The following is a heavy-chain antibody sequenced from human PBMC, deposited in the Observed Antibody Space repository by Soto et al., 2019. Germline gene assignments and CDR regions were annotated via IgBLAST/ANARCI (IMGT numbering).Heavy chain of an antibody. J-gene: IGHJ6*02. D-gene: IGHD6-19*01. V-gene: IGHV1-69*13. CDR2: IIPIFGTA. CDR1: GGTFSSYA. Sequence: GASVKVSCKAPGGTFSSYAISWVRQAPGQGLEWMGGIIPIFGTANYAQKFQGRVTITADESTSTAYMELSSLRSEDTAVYYCAREPEAVAGTYYYGMDVWGQGTTVTVSS. CDR3: AREPEAVAGTYYYGMDV.